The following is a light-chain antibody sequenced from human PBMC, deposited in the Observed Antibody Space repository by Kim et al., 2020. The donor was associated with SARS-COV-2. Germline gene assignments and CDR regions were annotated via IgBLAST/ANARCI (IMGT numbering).Light chain of an antibody. CDR3: SSFTSDSTWV. Sequence: GQSITISGTGTSSDIGGYDHVSWYQQHPGKAPKLMIYDVSGRPSGISNRFSGSKSGNTASLTISGLQAEDEGDYYCSSFTSDSTWVFGGGTKVTVL. CDR2: DVS. CDR1: SSDIGGYDH. V-gene: IGLV2-14*03. J-gene: IGLJ2*01.